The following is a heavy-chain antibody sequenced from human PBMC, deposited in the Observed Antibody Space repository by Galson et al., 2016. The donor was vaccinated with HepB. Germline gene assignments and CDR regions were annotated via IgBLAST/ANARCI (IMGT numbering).Heavy chain of an antibody. CDR2: ISHSAAGK. V-gene: IGHV3-23*01. J-gene: IGHJ6*02. CDR3: AKWMSYSYYYAMDI. D-gene: IGHD5-12*01. Sequence: SLRLSCAASGFFFSSFVMSWVRQAPGKGLEWVSDISHSAAGKKYADSVKGRFTISRDNSKNTVYLQMNSLRGEDTALYYCAKWMSYSYYYAMDIWGQGTTVTVSS. CDR1: GFFFSSFV.